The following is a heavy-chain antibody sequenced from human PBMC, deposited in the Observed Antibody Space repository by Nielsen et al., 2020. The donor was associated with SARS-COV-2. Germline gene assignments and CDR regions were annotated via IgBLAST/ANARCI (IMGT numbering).Heavy chain of an antibody. CDR3: ARGTGHVDY. Sequence: GESLKISCAASGFTFRRYGLSWVRQAPGKGLEWVSVIYSGGSSTYYADSVKGRFTISRDASRNTVYLEMKSLRAEDTGLYYCARGTGHVDYWGRGTLVTVSS. CDR2: IYSGGSST. J-gene: IGHJ4*02. D-gene: IGHD1-14*01. V-gene: IGHV3-23*03. CDR1: GFTFRRYG.